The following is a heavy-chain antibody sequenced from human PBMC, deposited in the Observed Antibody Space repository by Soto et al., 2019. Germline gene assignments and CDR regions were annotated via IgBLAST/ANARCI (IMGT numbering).Heavy chain of an antibody. J-gene: IGHJ4*02. CDR2: IIPIFGTA. CDR1: GGTFSSYA. V-gene: IGHV1-69*13. D-gene: IGHD5-18*01. CDR3: ASSNTAMVTDIDY. Sequence: SVKVSCKASGGTFSSYAISWVRQAPGQGLEWMGGIIPIFGTANYAQKFQGRVTITADESTSTAYMELSSLRSEDTAVYYCASSNTAMVTDIDYWGQGTLVTVSS.